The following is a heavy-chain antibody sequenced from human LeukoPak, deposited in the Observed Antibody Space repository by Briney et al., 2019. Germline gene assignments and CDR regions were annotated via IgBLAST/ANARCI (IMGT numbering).Heavy chain of an antibody. V-gene: IGHV4-59*11. CDR2: IYYSGST. CDR3: ARAITGGVDY. CDR1: GGSISSHY. D-gene: IGHD1-20*01. Sequence: SETLSLTCTVPGGSISSHYWSCIRQPPGKGLEWIGYIYYSGSTNYNPSLKSRVTISVDTSKNQFSLKLSSVTAADTAVYYCARAITGGVDYWGQGTLVTVSS. J-gene: IGHJ4*02.